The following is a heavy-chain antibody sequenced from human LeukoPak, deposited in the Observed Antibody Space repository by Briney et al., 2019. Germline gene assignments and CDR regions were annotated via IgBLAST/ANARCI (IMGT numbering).Heavy chain of an antibody. CDR2: FRSSSSYR. Sequence: NPGGPLRLSCAASGFTFSDYYMSWIRQAPGKGLEGVSYFRSSSSYRNYADPVKARFHISRDNAKNSLYLQMNSLSAGDSALYHWGREGGSDGHWFDRWVQGRLV. J-gene: IGHJ5*02. CDR3: GREGGSDGHWFDR. D-gene: IGHD1-26*01. V-gene: IGHV3-11*05. CDR1: GFTFSDYY.